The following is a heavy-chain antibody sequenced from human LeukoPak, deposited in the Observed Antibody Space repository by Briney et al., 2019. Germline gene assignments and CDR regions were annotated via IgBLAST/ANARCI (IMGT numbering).Heavy chain of an antibody. V-gene: IGHV1-69*05. Sequence: SVKVSCKASGGTVSSYAISWVRQAPGQGLEWMGRIIPIFGTANYAQKFQGRVTITTDESTSTAYMELSSLRSEETAVYYCARVPLSTNYDFWSGYYPYNWFDPWGQGTLVTVSS. J-gene: IGHJ5*02. CDR2: IIPIFGTA. CDR1: GGTVSSYA. CDR3: ARVPLSTNYDFWSGYYPYNWFDP. D-gene: IGHD3-3*01.